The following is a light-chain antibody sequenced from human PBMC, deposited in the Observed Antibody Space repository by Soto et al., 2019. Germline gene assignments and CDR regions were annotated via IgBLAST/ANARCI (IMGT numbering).Light chain of an antibody. CDR3: EQHDDLPRT. CDR1: QSVSGNS. J-gene: IGKJ1*01. CDR2: GAS. Sequence: DIVLTHSPGTLSLSPGERATLSCRASQSVSGNSLAWYQRKVGQAPRLLIHGASTRATGIPDRFSGSGSGTDFTLTISRLEPEDFALYYCEQHDDLPRTFGQGTKV. V-gene: IGKV3-20*01.